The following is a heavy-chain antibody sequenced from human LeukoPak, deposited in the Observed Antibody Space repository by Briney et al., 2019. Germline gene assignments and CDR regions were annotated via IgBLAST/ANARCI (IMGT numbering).Heavy chain of an antibody. CDR3: ARREHYYYYMDV. CDR2: IIPIFGTA. Sequence: EASVKVSCKASGGTFSSYAISWVRQAPGQGLEWMGGIIPIFGTANYAQKFQGRVTITADESTSTAYMELSSLRSEDTAVYYCARREHYYYYMDVWGKGTTVTVSS. V-gene: IGHV1-69*13. CDR1: GGTFSSYA. J-gene: IGHJ6*03.